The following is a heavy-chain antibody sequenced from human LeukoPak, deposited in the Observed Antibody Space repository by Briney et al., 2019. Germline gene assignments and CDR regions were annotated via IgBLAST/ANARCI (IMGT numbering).Heavy chain of an antibody. D-gene: IGHD3-3*02. J-gene: IGHJ3*02. V-gene: IGHV3-23*01. CDR3: ARDFIIFPREDAFDI. Sequence: PGGSLRLSCAASGFTFSSYAMSWVRQAPGKGLEWVSAISGSGGSTYYADSVKGRFTISRDNAKNSLYLQMNSLRAEDTAVYYCARDFIIFPREDAFDIWGQGTMVTVSS. CDR1: GFTFSSYA. CDR2: ISGSGGST.